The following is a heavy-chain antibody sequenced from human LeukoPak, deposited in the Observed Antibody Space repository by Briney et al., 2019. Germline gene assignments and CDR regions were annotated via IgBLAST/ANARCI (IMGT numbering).Heavy chain of an antibody. D-gene: IGHD3-9*01. CDR3: ARTGYYSYFDY. J-gene: IGHJ4*02. CDR1: GFTFTSYA. V-gene: IGHV3-23*01. Sequence: GGSLRLSCAASGFTFTSYAMNWVRQAPGKGLEWVSGISGSGGSTYYADSVKGRFTISRDNSKNTLSLQMNSLRAEDTAVYYCARTGYYSYFDYWGQGALVTVSS. CDR2: ISGSGGST.